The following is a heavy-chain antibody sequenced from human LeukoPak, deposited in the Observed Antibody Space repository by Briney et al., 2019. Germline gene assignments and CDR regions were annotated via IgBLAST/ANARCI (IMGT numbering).Heavy chain of an antibody. CDR1: GYTFTGYY. CDR3: ARATRHIVVVPAAIMFDP. D-gene: IGHD2-2*01. CDR2: TNPNSGGT. Sequence: GASVKVSCKASGYTFTGYYMHWVRQAPGQGLEWMGRTNPNSGGTNYAQKFQGRVTMTRDTSISTAYMELSRLRSDDTAVYYCARATRHIVVVPAAIMFDPWGQGTLVTVSS. V-gene: IGHV1-2*06. J-gene: IGHJ5*02.